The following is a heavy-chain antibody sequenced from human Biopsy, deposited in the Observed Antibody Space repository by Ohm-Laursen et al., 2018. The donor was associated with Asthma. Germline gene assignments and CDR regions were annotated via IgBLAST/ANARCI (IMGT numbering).Heavy chain of an antibody. CDR2: ISWNSGNI. V-gene: IGHV3-9*01. D-gene: IGHD3-22*01. CDR1: GFSFGDCA. J-gene: IGHJ4*01. CDR3: AKSADYYDSTDYLDF. Sequence: SSLRLSCAASGFSFGDCAMHWVRQAPGKGLEWVSSISWNSGNIDYADSVKGRFTISRDNAKNSLYLQMQSLRPEDTAFYYCAKSADYYDSTDYLDFWGRGTLVTVSS.